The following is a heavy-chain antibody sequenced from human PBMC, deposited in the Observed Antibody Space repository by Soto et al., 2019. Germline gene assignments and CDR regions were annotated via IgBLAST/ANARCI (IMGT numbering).Heavy chain of an antibody. CDR3: ARATSFYYDSSGYKRKYFDY. D-gene: IGHD3-22*01. CDR1: GGSISSSSYY. V-gene: IGHV4-39*01. J-gene: IGHJ4*02. CDR2: IYYSGST. Sequence: SETLSLTCTVSGGSISSSSYYWGWIRQPPGKGLEWIGSIYYSGSTYYNPSLKSRVTISVDTSKNQFSLKLSSVTAADTAVYYCARATSFYYDSSGYKRKYFDYWGQGTLVTVSS.